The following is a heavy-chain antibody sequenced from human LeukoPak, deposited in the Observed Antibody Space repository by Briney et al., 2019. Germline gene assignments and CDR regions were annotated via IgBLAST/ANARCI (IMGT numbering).Heavy chain of an antibody. CDR3: ARSRGYGDYLDAFDI. D-gene: IGHD4-17*01. Sequence: PSETLALTCAVYGGSFSGYYWSWIRQPPGKGLEWIGEINHSGSTNYNPSLKSRITISVDTSKIQFSLKLSSVTAADTAVYYCARSRGYGDYLDAFDIWGQGTMVTVSS. CDR1: GGSFSGYY. V-gene: IGHV4-34*01. CDR2: INHSGST. J-gene: IGHJ3*02.